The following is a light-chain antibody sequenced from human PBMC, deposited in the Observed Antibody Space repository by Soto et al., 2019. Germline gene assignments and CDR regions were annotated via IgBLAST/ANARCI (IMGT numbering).Light chain of an antibody. Sequence: EIVMTQSPATLSVSPGERATLSCRASQTVSTSLAWYQQKPGRAPRLLIYGASTRASGVPARFSGSGSGTEFTLTISSPQSGDSAVYYCHQYNNWWTFGQGTKVDIK. CDR1: QTVSTS. CDR2: GAS. V-gene: IGKV3-15*01. J-gene: IGKJ1*01. CDR3: HQYNNWWT.